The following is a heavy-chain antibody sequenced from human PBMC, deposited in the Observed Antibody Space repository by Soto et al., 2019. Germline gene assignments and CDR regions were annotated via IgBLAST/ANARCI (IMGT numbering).Heavy chain of an antibody. J-gene: IGHJ5*02. Sequence: QVQLVQSGAEVKKPGASVKVSCKAPRYIFTAYFMHWVRQAPGQGLEWMGWINPNNGATHYGLSFQGRGTMTRDTSISTAYMELSSLRSDDTAVYYCASHDQGARFDPWGQGTLVIVS. CDR3: ASHDQGARFDP. V-gene: IGHV1-2*02. D-gene: IGHD1-1*01. CDR2: INPNNGAT. CDR1: RYIFTAYF.